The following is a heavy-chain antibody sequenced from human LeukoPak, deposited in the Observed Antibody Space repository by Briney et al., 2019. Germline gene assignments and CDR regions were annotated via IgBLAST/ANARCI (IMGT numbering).Heavy chain of an antibody. CDR1: GGSISSSSYY. CDR2: IYYSGST. CDR3: ARTDYYYYYGMDV. J-gene: IGHJ6*02. V-gene: IGHV4-39*07. Sequence: SETLSLTCTVSGGSISSSSYYWGWIRQPPGKGLEWIGSIYYSGSTYYNPSLKSRVTISVDKSKNQFSLKLSSVTAADTAVYYCARTDYYYYYGMDVWGQGTTVTVSS.